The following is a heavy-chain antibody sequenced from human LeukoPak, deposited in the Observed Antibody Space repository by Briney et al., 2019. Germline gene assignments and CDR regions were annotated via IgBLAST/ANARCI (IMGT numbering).Heavy chain of an antibody. V-gene: IGHV1-8*01. CDR1: GYTFTSYD. CDR2: RNPNSGNT. CDR3: ARGNVYGDPDWYFDQ. Sequence: ASVKVSCKASGYTFTSYDINWVRQATGQGLEWMGWRNPNSGNTGYAQKFQGRVTMTRNTSIRTAYMELNSLTSEDTAVYYCARGNVYGDPDWYFDQWGRGTLVTVSS. J-gene: IGHJ2*01. D-gene: IGHD4-17*01.